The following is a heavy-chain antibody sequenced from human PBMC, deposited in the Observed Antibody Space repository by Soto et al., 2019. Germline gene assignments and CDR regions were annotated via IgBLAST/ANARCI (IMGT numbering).Heavy chain of an antibody. CDR3: ARHPHRAARPNYWFDP. Sequence: SGSLSLTCNVSGGSISSYYWSWIRQPPAKGLEWIGYIYYSGSTNYNPSLKRRVTISVDTSKNQFSLKLSSVTAADTAVYYCARHPHRAARPNYWFDPWGQGTLVTVSS. D-gene: IGHD6-6*01. CDR2: IYYSGST. J-gene: IGHJ5*02. V-gene: IGHV4-59*08. CDR1: GGSISSYY.